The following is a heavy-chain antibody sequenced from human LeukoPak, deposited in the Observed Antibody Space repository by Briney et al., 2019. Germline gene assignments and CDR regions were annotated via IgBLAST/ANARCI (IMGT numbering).Heavy chain of an antibody. CDR1: GGSISSSSYY. CDR2: IYYSGST. CDR3: ARRLVGATPAFDY. D-gene: IGHD1-26*01. V-gene: IGHV4-39*01. Sequence: PSETLSLTRTVSGGSISSSSYYWGWIRQPPGKGLEWIGSIYYSGSTYYNPSLKSRVTISVDTSKNQFSLKLSSVTAADTAVYYCARRLVGATPAFDYWGQGTLVTVSS. J-gene: IGHJ4*02.